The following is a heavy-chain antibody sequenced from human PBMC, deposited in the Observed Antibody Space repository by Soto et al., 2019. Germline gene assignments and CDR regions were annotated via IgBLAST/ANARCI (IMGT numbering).Heavy chain of an antibody. Sequence: PSETLSLTCTVSGGSINNHYWSWIRQPPGKGLEWIGYIYYTGSTNYNPSLKSRVTMSVDTSKNQCSLNLTSLTAADTAIYYCARANWYSEYWGQGPLVTVSS. CDR3: ARANWYSEY. D-gene: IGHD7-27*01. CDR2: IYYTGST. CDR1: GGSINNHY. J-gene: IGHJ4*02. V-gene: IGHV4-59*11.